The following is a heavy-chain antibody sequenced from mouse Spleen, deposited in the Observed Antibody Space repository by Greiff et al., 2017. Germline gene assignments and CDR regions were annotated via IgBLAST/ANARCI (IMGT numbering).Heavy chain of an antibody. D-gene: IGHD2-3*01. CDR3: ARQGLLLRMDY. CDR1: GFTFSSYA. CDR2: ISSGGSYT. V-gene: IGHV5-9-1*01. J-gene: IGHJ4*01. Sequence: EVMLVESGGGLVKPGGSLKLSCAASGFTFSSYAMSWVRQTPEKRLEWVATISSGGSYTYYPDSVKGRFTISRDNAKNTLYLQMSSLRSEDTAMYYCARQGLLLRMDYWGQGTSVTVSS.